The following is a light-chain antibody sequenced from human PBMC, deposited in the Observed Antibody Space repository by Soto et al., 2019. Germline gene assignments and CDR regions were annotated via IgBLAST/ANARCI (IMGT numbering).Light chain of an antibody. V-gene: IGKV3-20*01. J-gene: IGKJ4*01. Sequence: IVMTQSPATLSVSPWERATLSCRASQTVRNNYFAWYQQNPGQAPRLLIYDASSRAASIPDRFSGGGSGTDFTLTISRLAPEDFAVYYCQQFSSYPLTFGGGTKVDIK. CDR1: QTVRNNY. CDR3: QQFSSYPLT. CDR2: DAS.